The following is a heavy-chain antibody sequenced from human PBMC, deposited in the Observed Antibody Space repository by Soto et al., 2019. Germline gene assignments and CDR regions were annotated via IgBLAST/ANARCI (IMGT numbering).Heavy chain of an antibody. Sequence: SETLSLTCTVSGGSISSGGYYWSWIRQHPGKGLEWIGYIYYSGSTYYNPSLKSRVTIAVDTSKNQCFLKLSSVTAADTAVYYWARACDDYSNGCDPGGQGTLVTVPS. CDR1: GGSISSGGYY. J-gene: IGHJ5*02. CDR3: ARACDDYSNGCDP. V-gene: IGHV4-31*03. D-gene: IGHD4-4*01. CDR2: IYYSGST.